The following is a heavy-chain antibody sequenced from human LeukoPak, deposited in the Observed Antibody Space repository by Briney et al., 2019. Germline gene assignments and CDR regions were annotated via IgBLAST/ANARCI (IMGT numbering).Heavy chain of an antibody. D-gene: IGHD3-10*01. CDR2: INPNSGGT. V-gene: IGHV1-2*02. CDR1: GYTFTGYY. Sequence: ASVKVSCKASGYTFTGYYMHWVRQAPGQGLEWMGWINPNSGGTNYAQKFQGRVTMTRDTSISTAYMELSGLRSDDTAVYYCARDPLKVIAPWGQGTLVTVSS. CDR3: ARDPLKVIAP. J-gene: IGHJ5*02.